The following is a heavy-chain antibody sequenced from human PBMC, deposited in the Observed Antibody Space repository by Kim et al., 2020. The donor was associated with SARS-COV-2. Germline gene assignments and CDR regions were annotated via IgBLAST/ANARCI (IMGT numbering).Heavy chain of an antibody. CDR2: INAGNGNT. CDR3: ARVDVLLWFGEQVDP. V-gene: IGHV1-3*01. J-gene: IGHJ5*02. D-gene: IGHD3-10*01. Sequence: ASVKVSCKASGYTFTSYAMHWVRQAPGQRLEWMGWINAGNGNTKYSQKFQGRVTITRDTSASTAYMGLSSLRSEDTAVYYCARVDVLLWFGEQVDPWGQGTLVTVSS. CDR1: GYTFTSYA.